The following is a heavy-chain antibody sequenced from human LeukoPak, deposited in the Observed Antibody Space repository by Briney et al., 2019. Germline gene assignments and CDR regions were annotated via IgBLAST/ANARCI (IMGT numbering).Heavy chain of an antibody. CDR2: ISGSGGST. J-gene: IGHJ4*02. Sequence: GGSLRLSCAASGFTFSSYAMSWVRQAPGKGLEWVSAISGSGGSTYYAGSVRGRFTISRDNGRNSVYLQMTGLRIEDTATYFCARWLDGYTPLDYWGQGVLVTV. D-gene: IGHD5-24*01. CDR1: GFTFSSYA. V-gene: IGHV3-23*01. CDR3: ARWLDGYTPLDY.